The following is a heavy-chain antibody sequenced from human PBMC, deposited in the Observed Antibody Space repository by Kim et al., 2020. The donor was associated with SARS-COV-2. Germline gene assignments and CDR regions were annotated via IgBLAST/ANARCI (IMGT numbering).Heavy chain of an antibody. CDR1: GGSISTYY. CDR2: IYYRGST. CDR3: ARGSDCSSTSCRLGY. Sequence: SETLSLTCTVSGGSISTYYWSWIRQPPGRGLEWIGSIYYRGSTNYNPSLKSRVTISVDTSKNQFSLKLSSVTTADTALYYCARGSDCSSTSCRLGYWGQGTMVTVST. V-gene: IGHV4-59*01. J-gene: IGHJ4*02. D-gene: IGHD2-2*01.